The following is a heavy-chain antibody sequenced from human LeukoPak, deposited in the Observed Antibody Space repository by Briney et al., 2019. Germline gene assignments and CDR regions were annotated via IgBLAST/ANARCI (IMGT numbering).Heavy chain of an antibody. CDR3: ARALGRNFDY. CDR2: IKQDGSEK. CDR1: GFTFSSYW. D-gene: IGHD1-26*01. Sequence: PGGSLRLSCAASGFTFSSYWMTWVRQAPGKGLEWVANIKQDGSEKYYVDSVRGRFAISRDNAKNSLYLQMNSLRGEDTALYYCARALGRNFDYWGQGTLVTVSS. J-gene: IGHJ4*02. V-gene: IGHV3-7*01.